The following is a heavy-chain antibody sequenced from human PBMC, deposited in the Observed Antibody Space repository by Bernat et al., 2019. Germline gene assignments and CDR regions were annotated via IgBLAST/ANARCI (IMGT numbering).Heavy chain of an antibody. Sequence: QLQLQESGPGLVKPSETLSLTCTVSGGSISSSSYYWGWIRQPPGKGLEWIGSIYYSGSTYYNPSLKSRVTISVDTSKNQFSLKLSSVTAADTAVYYCARVKVVPAAMPDYWGQGTLVTVSS. CDR2: IYYSGST. CDR1: GGSISSSSYY. J-gene: IGHJ4*02. V-gene: IGHV4-39*07. D-gene: IGHD2-2*01. CDR3: ARVKVVPAAMPDY.